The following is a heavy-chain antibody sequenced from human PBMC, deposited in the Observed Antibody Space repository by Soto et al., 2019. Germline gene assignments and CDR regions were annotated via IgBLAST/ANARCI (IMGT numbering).Heavy chain of an antibody. V-gene: IGHV3-23*01. CDR3: ATSGDRGSSWYFDY. J-gene: IGHJ4*02. Sequence: EVQLLESGGGLVQPGGSLRLSCAASGFTFSSYAMSWVRQAPGKGLEWVSAISGSGGSTYYADSVKGRFTISRDNSKNTLYRQMNSRRDEDTAVYYCATSGDRGSSWYFDYWGQGTLVTVSS. CDR2: ISGSGGST. D-gene: IGHD6-13*01. CDR1: GFTFSSYA.